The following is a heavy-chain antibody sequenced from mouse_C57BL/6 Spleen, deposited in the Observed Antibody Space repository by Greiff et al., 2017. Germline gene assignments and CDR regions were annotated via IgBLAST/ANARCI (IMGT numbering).Heavy chain of an antibody. V-gene: IGHV3-6*01. Sequence: EVKLEESGPGLVKPSQSLSLTCSVTGYSITSGYYWNWIRQFPGNKLEWMGYISYDGSNNYNPSLKNRISITRDTSKNQFFLKLNSVTTEDTATYYCAREGYYGSSYVAYWGQGTLVTVSA. D-gene: IGHD1-1*01. J-gene: IGHJ3*01. CDR2: ISYDGSN. CDR1: GYSITSGYY. CDR3: AREGYYGSSYVAY.